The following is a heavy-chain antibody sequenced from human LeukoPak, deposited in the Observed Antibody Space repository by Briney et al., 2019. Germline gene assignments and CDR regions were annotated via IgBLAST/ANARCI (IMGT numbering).Heavy chain of an antibody. J-gene: IGHJ4*02. CDR1: GFTFSSYW. CDR3: ARDTGGGYSCYDC. CDR2: IKQDGSEK. D-gene: IGHD5-18*01. Sequence: GVSLRLSCAASGFTFSSYWMTWIRQAPGKGLEWVANIKQDGSEKYYVDSVKGRFTISRDNAKNSLYLQMNSLRAEDTAVYYCARDTGGGYSCYDCWGQGTLVTVSS. V-gene: IGHV3-7*01.